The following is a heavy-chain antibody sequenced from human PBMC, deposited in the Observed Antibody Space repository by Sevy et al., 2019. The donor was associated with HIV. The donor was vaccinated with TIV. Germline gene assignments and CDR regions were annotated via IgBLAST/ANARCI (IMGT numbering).Heavy chain of an antibody. Sequence: GGSLRLSCAASGFTFRTYSMNWVRQAPGKGLEWLSSISDDSRYIYYSDSVKGRFTISRANAKNFLFLQMNNLRFEDTAIYYFARDFTVFGVVSGIDYWGQGNLVTVSS. V-gene: IGHV3-21*04. D-gene: IGHD3-3*01. J-gene: IGHJ4*02. CDR2: ISDDSRYI. CDR1: GFTFRTYS. CDR3: ARDFTVFGVVSGIDY.